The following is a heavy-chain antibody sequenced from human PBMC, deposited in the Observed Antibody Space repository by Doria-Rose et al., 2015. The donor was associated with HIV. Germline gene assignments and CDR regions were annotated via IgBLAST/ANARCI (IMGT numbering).Heavy chain of an antibody. CDR3: ARIKSSRWYHKYYFDF. Sequence: QESGPVLVKPTETLTLTCTVSGVSLSSPGMSVSWIRQPPGKALEWLANIFSDDERSYKASLKSRLTISGGTSKSQVVLTMTDMDPVDTATYYCARIKSSRWYHKYYFDFWGQGTLVIVSA. CDR2: IFSDDER. J-gene: IGHJ4*02. V-gene: IGHV2-26*01. D-gene: IGHD6-13*01. CDR1: GVSLSSPGMS.